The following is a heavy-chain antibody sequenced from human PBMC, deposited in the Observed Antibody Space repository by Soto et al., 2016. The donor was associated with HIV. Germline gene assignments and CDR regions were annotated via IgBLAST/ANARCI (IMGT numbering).Heavy chain of an antibody. CDR3: TTDRFXDSYSYGLDV. J-gene: IGHJ6*02. V-gene: IGHV3-15*04. CDR1: GFTFSNAW. CDR2: IESKTDGGTT. D-gene: IGHD3-22*01. Sequence: EVQLVESGGGLVKPGGSLRLSCAASGFTFSNAWMSWVRQAPGKGLEWVGRIESKTDGGTTDYAAPVKGRFTISRDDSKNTLYLQMNSLKTEDRAVYYCTTDRFXDSYSYGLDVWGQGDHGHRLL.